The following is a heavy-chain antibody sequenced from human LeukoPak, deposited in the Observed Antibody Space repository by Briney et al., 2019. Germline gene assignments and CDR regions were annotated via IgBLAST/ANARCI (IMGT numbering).Heavy chain of an antibody. Sequence: EASVKVSCKASGFTFTSSAVQWVRQARGQRLEWIGWIVVGSGNTNYAQKFQERVTITRDMSTSTAYMELSSLRSEDTAVYYCARDLKQWLKSPDYWGQGTLVTVSS. CDR3: ARDLKQWLKSPDY. CDR2: IVVGSGNT. V-gene: IGHV1-58*01. J-gene: IGHJ4*02. CDR1: GFTFTSSA. D-gene: IGHD6-19*01.